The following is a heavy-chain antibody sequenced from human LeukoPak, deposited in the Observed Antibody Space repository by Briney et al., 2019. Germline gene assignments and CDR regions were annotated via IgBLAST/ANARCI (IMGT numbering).Heavy chain of an antibody. V-gene: IGHV3-7*01. D-gene: IGHD6-6*01. CDR3: ASLIAARPDYYYYMDV. CDR2: IKQDGSGK. Sequence: GGSLRLSCAASGFTFSSYWMSWVRQAPGKGLEWVANIKQDGSGKYYVDSVKGRFTISRDNAKNSLYLQMNSLRAEDTAVYYCASLIAARPDYYYYMDVWGKGTTVTVSS. J-gene: IGHJ6*03. CDR1: GFTFSSYW.